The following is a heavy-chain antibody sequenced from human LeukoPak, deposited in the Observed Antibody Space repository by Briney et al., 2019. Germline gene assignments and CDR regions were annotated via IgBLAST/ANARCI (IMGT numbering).Heavy chain of an antibody. CDR1: GFTFDDYA. V-gene: IGHV3-9*03. Sequence: GGSLRLSCAASGFTFDDYAMHWVRQAPGKGLEWVSGISWNSGSIGYADSVKGRFTISRDSAKNSLYLQMNSLRAEDMALYYCAKDMSYYDSSGYAFDIWGQGTMVTVSS. D-gene: IGHD3-22*01. CDR2: ISWNSGSI. CDR3: AKDMSYYDSSGYAFDI. J-gene: IGHJ3*02.